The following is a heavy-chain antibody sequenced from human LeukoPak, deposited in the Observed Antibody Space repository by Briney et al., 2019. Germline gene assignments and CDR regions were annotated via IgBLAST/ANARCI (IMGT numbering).Heavy chain of an antibody. CDR2: IYYSGST. J-gene: IGHJ4*02. D-gene: IGHD6-19*01. CDR1: GGSISSNSYY. V-gene: IGHV4-39*07. Sequence: PSETLSLTCAVSGGSISSNSYYWGWLRQPPGKGLEWIGSIYYSGSTYYNPSLKSRVTISVDTSKNQFSLKLSSVTAADTAVYYCAIHSGNYFDYWGQGTLVTVSS. CDR3: AIHSGNYFDY.